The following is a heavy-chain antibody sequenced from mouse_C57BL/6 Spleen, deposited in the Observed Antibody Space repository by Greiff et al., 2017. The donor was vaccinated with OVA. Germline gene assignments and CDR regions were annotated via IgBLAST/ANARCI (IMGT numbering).Heavy chain of an antibody. J-gene: IGHJ4*01. D-gene: IGHD1-1*01. V-gene: IGHV1-47*01. Sequence: QVQLQQSGAELVKPGASVKMSCKASGYTFTTYPIEWMKQNHGKSLEWIGNFHPYNDDTKYNEKFKGKATLTVEKSSSTVYLELSRLTSDDSAVYYCARGYYYGSSYVGAMDYWGQGTSVTVSS. CDR3: ARGYYYGSSYVGAMDY. CDR2: FHPYNDDT. CDR1: GYTFTTYP.